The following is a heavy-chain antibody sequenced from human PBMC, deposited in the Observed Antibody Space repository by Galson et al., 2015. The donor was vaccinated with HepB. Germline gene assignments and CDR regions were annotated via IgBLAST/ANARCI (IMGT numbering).Heavy chain of an antibody. D-gene: IGHD3-22*01. Sequence: SVKVSCKASGYTFTSYGLSWVRQAPGQGLEWMGWISGYNGETIYAQKFQGRVTMTEDTSTDTAYMELSSLRSEDTAVYYCATLQNYYDSSGYRILGGYYWGQGTLVTVSS. J-gene: IGHJ4*02. CDR1: GYTFTSYG. V-gene: IGHV1-18*01. CDR3: ATLQNYYDSSGYRILGGYY. CDR2: ISGYNGET.